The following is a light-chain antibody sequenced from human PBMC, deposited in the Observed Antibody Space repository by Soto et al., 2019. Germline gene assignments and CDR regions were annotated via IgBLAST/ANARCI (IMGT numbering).Light chain of an antibody. V-gene: IGLV4-69*01. Sequence: QPVLTQSPSASASLGTSVTLTCTLGSGHSSRAIAWHQQQPGKGPRYLVQVNSDGSHIKGDGIPDRFSGSSSGPERYLTISRLQSEDETDYYCQTWGTGIRVFGGGTKLTVL. J-gene: IGLJ3*02. CDR3: QTWGTGIRV. CDR1: SGHSSRA. CDR2: VNSDGSH.